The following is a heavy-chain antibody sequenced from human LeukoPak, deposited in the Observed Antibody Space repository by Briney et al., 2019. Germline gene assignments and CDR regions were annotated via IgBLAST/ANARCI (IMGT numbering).Heavy chain of an antibody. CDR1: GASISSYY. D-gene: IGHD2-2*01. CDR2: IYTSGST. J-gene: IGHJ4*02. V-gene: IGHV4-4*07. CDR3: ARLSADSSSSRGFDY. Sequence: SETLSLTCTVSGASISSYYWTWIRQPAGKGLEWIGRIYTSGSTNYNPSLKSRVAMSVDTSKNQFFLKLSSVTAADTAVYYCARLSADSSSSRGFDYWGQGTLVTVSS.